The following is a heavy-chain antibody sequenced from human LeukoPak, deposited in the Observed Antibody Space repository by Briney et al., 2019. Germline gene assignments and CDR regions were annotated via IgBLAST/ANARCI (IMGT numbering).Heavy chain of an antibody. V-gene: IGHV5-51*01. CDR1: GYSFTSYW. D-gene: IGHD4-17*01. CDR2: IYPGDSHT. J-gene: IGHJ4*02. CDR3: ARNYGDYAVYFDY. Sequence: GESLKISCKGAGYSFTSYWIGWVRQMPGKGLEWMGVIYPGDSHTRYSPSFQGQVTISADKSISTAYLQWSSLKASDTAMYYCARNYGDYAVYFDYWGQGTLVTVSS.